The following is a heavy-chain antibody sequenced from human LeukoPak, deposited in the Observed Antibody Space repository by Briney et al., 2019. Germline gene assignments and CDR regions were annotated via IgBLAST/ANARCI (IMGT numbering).Heavy chain of an antibody. CDR3: ARGRSHYGSGSYFFDY. CDR1: GGSFSGYY. J-gene: IGHJ4*02. D-gene: IGHD3-10*01. CDR2: INHSGST. V-gene: IGHV4-34*01. Sequence: SEILSLTCAVYGGSFSGYYWSWIRQPPGKGLEWIGEINHSGSTNYNPSLKSRVTISVDTSKNQFSLKLSSVTAADTAVYYCARGRSHYGSGSYFFDYWGQGTLVTVSS.